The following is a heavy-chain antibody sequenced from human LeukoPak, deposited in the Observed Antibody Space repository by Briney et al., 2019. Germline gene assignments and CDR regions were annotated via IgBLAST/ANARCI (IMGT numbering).Heavy chain of an antibody. V-gene: IGHV1-46*01. CDR1: GYTFTSYY. CDR2: INPSGGST. Sequence: ASVKVSCKASGYTFTSYYMHWVRQAPGQGLEWMGIINPSGGSTSYAQKFQGRVTMTTDTSTSTAYMELRSLRSDDTAVYYCARDVLLWFGEFSNKFDYWGQGTLVTVSS. CDR3: ARDVLLWFGEFSNKFDY. D-gene: IGHD3-10*01. J-gene: IGHJ4*02.